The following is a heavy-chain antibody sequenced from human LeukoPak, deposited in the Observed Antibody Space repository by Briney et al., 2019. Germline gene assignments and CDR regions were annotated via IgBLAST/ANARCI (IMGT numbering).Heavy chain of an antibody. CDR3: AKDTSIGRYCTNGVCSPFDY. D-gene: IGHD2-8*01. CDR1: GFTFSSYA. CDR2: LSGSGGST. J-gene: IGHJ4*02. Sequence: GGSLRLSCAASGFTFSSYAMSWVRQAPGTGLEWVSALSGSGGSTYDADSLKGRFTISRDNSKNTLYLQMNSLRAEDTAVYYCAKDTSIGRYCTNGVCSPFDYWGQGTLVTVSS. V-gene: IGHV3-23*01.